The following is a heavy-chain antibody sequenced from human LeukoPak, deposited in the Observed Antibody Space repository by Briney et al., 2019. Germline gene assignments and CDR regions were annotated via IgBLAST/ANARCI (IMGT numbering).Heavy chain of an antibody. J-gene: IGHJ3*02. D-gene: IGHD2-2*01. CDR1: GYTFTSYD. Sequence: ASVKVSCKASGYTFTSYDINWVRQATGQGLEWMGWMNPNSGNTGYAQKFQGRVTITRNTSIGTAYMELSSLRSEDTAVYYCASTSVVVPAARDAFDIWGQGTMVTASS. CDR3: ASTSVVVPAARDAFDI. V-gene: IGHV1-8*03. CDR2: MNPNSGNT.